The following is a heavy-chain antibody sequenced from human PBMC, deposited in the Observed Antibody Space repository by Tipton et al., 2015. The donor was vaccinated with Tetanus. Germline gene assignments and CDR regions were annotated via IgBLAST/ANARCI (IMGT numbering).Heavy chain of an antibody. J-gene: IGHJ6*02. V-gene: IGHV3-53*01. Sequence: SLRLSCAASGFTVSSNYMSWVRQAPGKGLEWVSVIYSDGNTYYADSVKGRFTISRDNSKNTLYLQMNSLRAEDTAVYYCARDSDDSSGYYYYYYGMDVWGQGTTVTVS. CDR1: GFTVSSNY. CDR3: ARDSDDSSGYYYYYYGMDV. D-gene: IGHD3-22*01. CDR2: IYSDGNT.